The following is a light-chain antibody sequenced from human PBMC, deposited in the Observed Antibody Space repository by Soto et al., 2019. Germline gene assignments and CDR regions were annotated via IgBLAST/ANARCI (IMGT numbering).Light chain of an antibody. J-gene: IGKJ5*01. CDR1: QSVSSNY. V-gene: IGKV3-20*01. CDR3: QQYGTSPIT. Sequence: EIVLTQSPATLSLSPGGRATLSCRASQSVSSNYLAWYQQRPGQAPRLLIYGASSRATGIPDRFSGSGSGTDFTLTISRLEPEDFAVYYCQQYGTSPITFGQGTRLEIK. CDR2: GAS.